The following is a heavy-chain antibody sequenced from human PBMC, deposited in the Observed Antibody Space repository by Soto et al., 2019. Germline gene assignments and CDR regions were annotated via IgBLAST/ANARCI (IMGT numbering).Heavy chain of an antibody. CDR3: ARGIIAYYDFWSGPWGFDR. J-gene: IGHJ5*02. D-gene: IGHD3-3*01. CDR2: ISPSGGST. Sequence: ASVKVGCKASGYTFTSSYLHWVRQAPGQGLEWSEIISPSGGSTSYAQKFQGRVTMTRDTSTNTVYMELSSLRSDDTAVYYCARGIIAYYDFWSGPWGFDRWGQGTLVTVSS. CDR1: GYTFTSSY. V-gene: IGHV1-46*01.